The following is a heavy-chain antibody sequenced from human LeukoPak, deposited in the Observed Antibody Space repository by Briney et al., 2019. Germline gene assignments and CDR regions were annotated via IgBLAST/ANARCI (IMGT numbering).Heavy chain of an antibody. CDR3: ARGAYCGANCYSYFDY. D-gene: IGHD2-21*02. Sequence: SETLSLTCAVYGGSFSSYYWIWIRQPPGKGLEWIGYIYYSGSTNYNPSVKSRVTISVDTPKNQFSLKLSSVTAADTAVYFCARGAYCGANCYSYFDYWGQGTLVTVSS. CDR2: IYYSGST. J-gene: IGHJ4*02. V-gene: IGHV4-59*01. CDR1: GGSFSSYY.